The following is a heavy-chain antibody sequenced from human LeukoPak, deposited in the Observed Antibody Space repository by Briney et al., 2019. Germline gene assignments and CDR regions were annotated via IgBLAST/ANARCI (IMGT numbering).Heavy chain of an antibody. CDR2: IYYSGST. J-gene: IGHJ4*02. CDR3: ARPINGY. V-gene: IGHV4-59*01. Sequence: SETLCLTCTVSGGSISSYYWSWIRQPPGKGLEWIGYIYYSGSTNYNPSLKSRATISVDTSKNQLSLKLSSVTAADTAVYYCARPINGYWGQGTLVTVSS. CDR1: GGSISSYY.